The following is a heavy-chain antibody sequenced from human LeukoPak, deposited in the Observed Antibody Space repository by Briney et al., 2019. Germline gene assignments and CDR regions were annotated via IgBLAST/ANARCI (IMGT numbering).Heavy chain of an antibody. D-gene: IGHD3-10*01. Sequence: GASVKVSCKASGYTFSNYNIHWLRQAPGQGLEWMGIINPSGGSTSYAQKFQGRVTMTRDMSTSTVYMELSSLRSEDTAVYYCARGQDYYGSGSYWELEYYYYYMDVWGKGTTVTVSS. CDR3: ARGQDYYGSGSYWELEYYYYYMDV. CDR2: INPSGGST. V-gene: IGHV1-46*01. J-gene: IGHJ6*03. CDR1: GYTFSNYN.